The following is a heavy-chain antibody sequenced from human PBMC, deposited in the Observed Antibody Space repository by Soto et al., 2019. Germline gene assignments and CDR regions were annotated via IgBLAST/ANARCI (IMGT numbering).Heavy chain of an antibody. CDR3: ARSDCTGAYCYSWPFNYGVDV. D-gene: IGHD2-21*02. CDR2: IWYDGSNK. J-gene: IGHJ6*02. V-gene: IGHV3-33*08. Sequence: QVQLVESGGGVVQPGGSLRLSCTTSEFTFNTYGMHWVRQAPGKGLEWVALIWYDGSNKYYADSVKGRFTISRDNSKSTLYLQMNSLRAEDTALYYCARSDCTGAYCYSWPFNYGVDVWGQGTPVTVSS. CDR1: EFTFNTYG.